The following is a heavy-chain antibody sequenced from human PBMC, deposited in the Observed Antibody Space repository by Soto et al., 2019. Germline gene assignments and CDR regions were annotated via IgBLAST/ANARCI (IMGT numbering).Heavy chain of an antibody. V-gene: IGHV3-74*01. CDR3: AKLPAQLDDGFDV. J-gene: IGHJ3*01. Sequence: EVQLVESGGGLGQPGGSLRFSCAASGFTFSGYWMHWVRQAPGKGLVWVSRINSGGSITSNADSVKGRFTITRDNAKNTLYLQINILRAEDTAVYYCAKLPAQLDDGFDVWGQGTMVTFSS. CDR1: GFTFSGYW. CDR2: INSGGSIT. D-gene: IGHD3-10*01.